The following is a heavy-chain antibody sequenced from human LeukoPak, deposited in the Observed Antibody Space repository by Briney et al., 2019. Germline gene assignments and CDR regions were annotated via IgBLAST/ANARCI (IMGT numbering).Heavy chain of an antibody. J-gene: IGHJ3*02. V-gene: IGHV3-30*04. D-gene: IGHD2-2*03. CDR1: GLTFSNHA. CDR2: ISDDGSSK. CDR3: ARVDDLDAFDI. Sequence: GGSLRLSCVTSGLTFSNHAMHWVRQGPGKGLEWVAVISDDGSSKFYADSVKGRFTISRDNSKDTLCLQINSLRPEDTAVYYCARVDDLDAFDIWGQGTLVTVSS.